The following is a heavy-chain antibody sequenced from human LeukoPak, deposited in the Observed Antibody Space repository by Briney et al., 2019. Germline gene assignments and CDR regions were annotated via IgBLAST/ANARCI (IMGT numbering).Heavy chain of an antibody. J-gene: IGHJ4*02. CDR3: VRDPQKFHY. V-gene: IGHV1-2*02. Sequence: SVMVICKASGFSFIAYFMHWVLQHPREGLEWLGWINTNGGRTNYAQKFQGRLTMPRDTSISTAYMELSRLRSDDTAVYYCVRDPQKFHYWGEGTLVTVSS. CDR2: INTNGGRT. CDR1: GFSFIAYF.